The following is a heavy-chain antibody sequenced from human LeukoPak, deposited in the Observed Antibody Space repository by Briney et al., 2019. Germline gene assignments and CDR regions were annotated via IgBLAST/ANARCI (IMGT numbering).Heavy chain of an antibody. V-gene: IGHV4-38-2*02. J-gene: IGHJ6*03. CDR2: FYHTGNT. D-gene: IGHD2-15*01. Sequence: PSETLSLTCNVSGYSITSGHYWGWVRQPPGKGLEWIGSFYHTGNTKYNPSLKSRVTISEDTSTNQFTLRMTSMSATDTAVYYCARVLRYCSGGNCYSGGLGYMDVWGKGTTVTISS. CDR1: GYSITSGHY. CDR3: ARVLRYCSGGNCYSGGLGYMDV.